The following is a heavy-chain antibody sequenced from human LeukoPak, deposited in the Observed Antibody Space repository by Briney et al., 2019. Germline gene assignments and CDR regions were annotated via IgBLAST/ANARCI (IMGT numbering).Heavy chain of an antibody. CDR3: ARSEWFGELLSFYFDY. J-gene: IGHJ4*02. V-gene: IGHV1-69*05. CDR1: GGTFSSYA. CDR2: IIPIFGTA. Sequence: GASVKVSCKASGGTFSSYAISWVRQAPGQGLEWMGGIIPIFGTANYAQKFQGRVTITTDESTSTAYMELSSLRSEDTAVYYCARSEWFGELLSFYFDYWGQGTLVTVPS. D-gene: IGHD3-10*01.